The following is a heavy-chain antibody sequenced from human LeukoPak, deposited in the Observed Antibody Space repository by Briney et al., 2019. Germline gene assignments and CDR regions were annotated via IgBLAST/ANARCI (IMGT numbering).Heavy chain of an antibody. CDR3: ARDEGVRGEAPRGYFDS. V-gene: IGHV3-30*02. J-gene: IGHJ4*02. D-gene: IGHD3-16*01. CDR1: GFTFSTYG. CDR2: IRFDGGNK. Sequence: GGSLRLSCAASGFTFSTYGMHWVRQAPGKGLEWVAFIRFDGGNKYYADSMKGRFTISRDNSKNTLYLQMNSLRPEDTAVYYCARDEGVRGEAPRGYFDSWGQGTLVTVSS.